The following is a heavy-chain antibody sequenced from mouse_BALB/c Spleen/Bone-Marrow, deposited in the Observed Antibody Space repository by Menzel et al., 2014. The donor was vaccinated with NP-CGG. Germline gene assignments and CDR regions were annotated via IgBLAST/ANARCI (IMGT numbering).Heavy chain of an antibody. CDR1: GFNIKDTY. Sequence: VQLQQSGAELVKPGASVKLSCTASGFNIKDTYMHWVKQRPEQGLEWIGRIDPANGNTKYDPKFQGKATITADTSSNTAFLQLSSLTSEDTAGYYCARDYGSSYYYAMDYWGQGTSVTVSS. V-gene: IGHV14-3*02. CDR2: IDPANGNT. CDR3: ARDYGSSYYYAMDY. J-gene: IGHJ4*01. D-gene: IGHD1-1*01.